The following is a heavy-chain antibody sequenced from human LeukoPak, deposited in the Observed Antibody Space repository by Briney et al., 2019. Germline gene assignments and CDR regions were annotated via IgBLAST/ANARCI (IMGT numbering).Heavy chain of an antibody. CDR1: GGTFSSYA. D-gene: IGHD5-12*01. CDR3: ARVARDIEATIIYYYGMDV. CDR2: IIPIFGTA. Sequence: ASVKVSCQASGGTFSSYAISWVRQAPGQGLEWMGGIIPIFGTANYAQKFQGRVTITADESTSTAYMELSSLRSEDTAVYYCARVARDIEATIIYYYGMDVWGQGTTVTVSS. J-gene: IGHJ6*02. V-gene: IGHV1-69*13.